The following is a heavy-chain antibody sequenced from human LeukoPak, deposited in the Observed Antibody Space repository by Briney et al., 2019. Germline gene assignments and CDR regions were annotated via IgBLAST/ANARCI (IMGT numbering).Heavy chain of an antibody. CDR2: IYPGDSDT. CDR1: GYSITSYW. Sequence: GESLKISCKGSGYSITSYWIGWVRQMPGKGLEWMGIIYPGDSDTRYSPSFQGQVTISADKSISTAYLQWSSLKASDTAKYYCESYMGGRCSSTSCIDAFDIWGQGTMVTVSS. J-gene: IGHJ3*02. D-gene: IGHD2-2*01. CDR3: ESYMGGRCSSTSCIDAFDI. V-gene: IGHV5-51*01.